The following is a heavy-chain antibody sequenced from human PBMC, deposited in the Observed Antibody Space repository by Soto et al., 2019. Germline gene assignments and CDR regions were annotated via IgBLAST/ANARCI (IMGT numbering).Heavy chain of an antibody. J-gene: IGHJ4*02. CDR1: GGSFKSGSYS. CDR2: VYHTGRT. Sequence: TLSLTCTVSGGSFKSGSYSWSWIRQPPGKGLEWIGYVYHTGRTSYNPSLKSRVSISMDTSKNQFSLNLDSVTAADTAVYFCARDFAYFDSWSQGTLVTVSS. D-gene: IGHD3-3*01. CDR3: ARDFAYFDS. V-gene: IGHV4-61*01.